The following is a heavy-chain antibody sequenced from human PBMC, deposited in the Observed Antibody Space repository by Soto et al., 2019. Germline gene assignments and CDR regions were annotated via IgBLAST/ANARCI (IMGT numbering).Heavy chain of an antibody. CDR2: IYYSGST. CDR1: GGSVSSGSYY. Sequence: SETLSLTCTVSGGSVSSGSYYWSWIRQPPGKGLEWIGYIYYSGSTNYNPSLKSRVTISVDTSKNQFSLKLSSVTAADTAVYYCARGGITGTRGSNGMDVWGQGTTVTVSS. D-gene: IGHD1-7*01. CDR3: ARGGITGTRGSNGMDV. J-gene: IGHJ6*02. V-gene: IGHV4-61*01.